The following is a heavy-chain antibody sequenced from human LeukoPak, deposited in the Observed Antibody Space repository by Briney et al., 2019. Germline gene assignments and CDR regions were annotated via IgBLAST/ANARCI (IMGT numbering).Heavy chain of an antibody. CDR2: IYYTGGT. Sequence: SETLSLTCTVSGGSIGSDYWTWILQPPGKGLEYIGYIYYTGGTNYNPSLKSRVTISVDTSKNQFSLKLSSVTAADTAVYFCAKYGNSGWVIDNWGQGTLVSVSS. V-gene: IGHV4-59*08. D-gene: IGHD6-19*01. CDR1: GGSIGSDY. CDR3: AKYGNSGWVIDN. J-gene: IGHJ4*02.